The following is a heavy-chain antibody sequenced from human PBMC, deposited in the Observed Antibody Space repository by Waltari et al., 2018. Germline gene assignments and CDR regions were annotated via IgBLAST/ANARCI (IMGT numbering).Heavy chain of an antibody. CDR2: IYYSGTT. Sequence: QVQLQESGPGLVKPSETLSLTCTVSGGSIRGYYWSWIRQPPGKGLEWIGYIYYSGTTNYNPSLKSRVTISVDTSKNQFSLKLSSVTAADTAVYYCARVLPVAGPKGGMDVWGQGTTVTVSS. J-gene: IGHJ6*02. D-gene: IGHD6-19*01. V-gene: IGHV4-59*01. CDR1: GGSIRGYY. CDR3: ARVLPVAGPKGGMDV.